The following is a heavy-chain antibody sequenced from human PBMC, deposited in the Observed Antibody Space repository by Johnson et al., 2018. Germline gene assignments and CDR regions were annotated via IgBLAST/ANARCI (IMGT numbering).Heavy chain of an antibody. CDR2: MNPNSNNT. Sequence: QVQLVQSGAEVKKPGASVKVSCKAFGYTFTSYDVNWVRQAPGQGLEWMGWMNPNSNNTDYAQKFQGRGTMTRNSSINPAYMELRRLSSEDTAVYYCATRGNCIGGSCYLLSAFDIWGQGTMVTFSS. CDR1: GYTFTSYD. CDR3: ATRGNCIGGSCYLLSAFDI. V-gene: IGHV1-8*01. J-gene: IGHJ3*02. D-gene: IGHD2-15*01.